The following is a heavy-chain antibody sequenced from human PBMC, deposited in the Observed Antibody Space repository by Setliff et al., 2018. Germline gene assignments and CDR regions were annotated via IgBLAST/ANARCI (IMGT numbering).Heavy chain of an antibody. D-gene: IGHD2-2*01. CDR1: GGNFNNYA. V-gene: IGHV1-69*13. CDR3: ARGYQVTPPRADAFDI. J-gene: IGHJ3*02. CDR2: IIPLFGTT. Sequence: SVKVSCKASGGNFNNYAINWVRQAPGQGLEWVGRIIPLFGTTNFAQEFQGRVTITADESTETTYMDLTSLRSEDTAVYYCARGYQVTPPRADAFDIWGQGTLVT.